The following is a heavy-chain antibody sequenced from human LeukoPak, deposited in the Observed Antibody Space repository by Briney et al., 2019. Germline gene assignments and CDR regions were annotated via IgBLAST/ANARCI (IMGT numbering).Heavy chain of an antibody. V-gene: IGHV3-30*04. Sequence: TGGSLRLSCAASGFTFSSYAMHWVRQAPGKGLEWVAVISYDGSNKYYADSVKGRFTISRDNSKSTLYLQMNSLRAEDTAVYYCAKDWTGTKPFDLWGRGTLVTVSS. CDR2: ISYDGSNK. D-gene: IGHD3/OR15-3a*01. CDR1: GFTFSSYA. J-gene: IGHJ2*01. CDR3: AKDWTGTKPFDL.